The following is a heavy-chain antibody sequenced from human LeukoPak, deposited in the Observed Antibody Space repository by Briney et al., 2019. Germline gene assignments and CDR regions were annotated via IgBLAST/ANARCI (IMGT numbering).Heavy chain of an antibody. J-gene: IGHJ4*02. CDR1: GASVSATNHY. V-gene: IGHV4-31*03. CDR3: ARGRRELKYGPDY. CDR2: IYYDAGA. Sequence: PSQTLSLTCTVSGASVSATNHYWSWLRQHPGQGPEWIAYIYYDAGAYYNPSLESRVTISLDSSASQFSLGLSSVTAADTAVYCCARGRRELKYGPDYWGQGTLVTVSS. D-gene: IGHD3-10*01.